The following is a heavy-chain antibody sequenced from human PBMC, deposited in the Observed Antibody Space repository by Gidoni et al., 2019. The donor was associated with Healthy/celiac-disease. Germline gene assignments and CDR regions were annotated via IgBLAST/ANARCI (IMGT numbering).Heavy chain of an antibody. V-gene: IGHV2-26*01. Sequence: QVTLKESGPVLVQHTETLPLTCTVSGFSLSHARMGVSWIRQLPGKALGWLAHIFSNDEKSYSTSLKSRLTISKDTSNSQVVLTMTNMDPVDTATYYCARISNYDILTGYPFDYLGQGTLVTGSS. CDR1: GFSLSHARMG. D-gene: IGHD3-9*01. CDR2: IFSNDEK. J-gene: IGHJ4*02. CDR3: ARISNYDILTGYPFDY.